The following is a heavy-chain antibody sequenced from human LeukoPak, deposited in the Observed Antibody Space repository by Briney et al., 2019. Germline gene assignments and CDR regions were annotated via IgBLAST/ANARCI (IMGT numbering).Heavy chain of an antibody. Sequence: GGSLRLSCAASGFTFSSYAMSWVRQAPGKGLEWVSAISGSGGTTYYADSVKGRFTISRDNAKNSLYLQMNSLRAEDTAVYYCARARTKLTADYFDYWGQGTLVTVSS. CDR2: ISGSGGTT. CDR3: ARARTKLTADYFDY. V-gene: IGHV3-23*01. J-gene: IGHJ4*02. D-gene: IGHD1-1*01. CDR1: GFTFSSYA.